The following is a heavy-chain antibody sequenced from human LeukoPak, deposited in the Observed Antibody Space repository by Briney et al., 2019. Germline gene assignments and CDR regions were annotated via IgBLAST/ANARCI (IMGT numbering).Heavy chain of an antibody. J-gene: IGHJ4*02. CDR1: GGTFSSYA. D-gene: IGHD6-13*01. CDR2: IIPIFGTA. Sequence: SVKVSCKASGGTFSSYAISWVRQAPGQGLEWMGGIIPIFGTANYAQKFQGRVTITTDESTSTAYMELSSLRSDDTAVYYCARGAEAETSPLDFWGQGTLVIVS. CDR3: ARGAEAETSPLDF. V-gene: IGHV1-69*05.